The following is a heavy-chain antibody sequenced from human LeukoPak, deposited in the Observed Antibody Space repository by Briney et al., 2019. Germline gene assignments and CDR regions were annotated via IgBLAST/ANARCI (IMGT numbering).Heavy chain of an antibody. CDR3: AKVRWGSDNALDS. V-gene: IGHV3-30*18. CDR1: GFPFSDYG. CDR2: ISHDGSNK. J-gene: IGHJ4*02. Sequence: AGGSLRLSCAASGFPFSDYGMYWVRQAPGKGLEWLAVISHDGSNKHYADSVKGRITISRDNSMNTLHLQMNSLTAEDTAVYYCAKVRWGSDNALDSWGQGTLVTVSS. D-gene: IGHD3-16*01.